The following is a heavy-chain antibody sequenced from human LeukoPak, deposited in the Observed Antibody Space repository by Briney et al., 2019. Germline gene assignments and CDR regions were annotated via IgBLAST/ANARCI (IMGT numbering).Heavy chain of an antibody. D-gene: IGHD2-21*02. CDR1: GGSISSSSYY. CDR2: IYYSGST. Sequence: SETLSLTCTVSGGSISSSSYYWGWIRQPPGKGLEWIGSIYYSGSTYYNPSLKSRVTISVDTSKNQFSLKLSSVTAADTAVYYCAIHFLGDCYFDYWGQGTLVTVSS. CDR3: AIHFLGDCYFDY. V-gene: IGHV4-39*01. J-gene: IGHJ4*02.